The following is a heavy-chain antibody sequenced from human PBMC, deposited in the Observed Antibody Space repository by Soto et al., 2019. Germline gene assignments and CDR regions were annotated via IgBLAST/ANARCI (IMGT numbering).Heavy chain of an antibody. CDR3: ARESHDILTGPPWVWYFDL. D-gene: IGHD3-9*01. V-gene: IGHV4-34*01. J-gene: IGHJ2*01. CDR1: GGSFSSYY. CDR2: INDRGSI. Sequence: QVQLQQWGAGPLRPLETLSLTCGVSGGSFSSYYWAWIRQSPGKGLEWIGQINDRGSINYNPSLKSRISISVDTSKNPYPLNLRSVTAADTAVYYCARESHDILTGPPWVWYFDLWGRGTLVTVSS.